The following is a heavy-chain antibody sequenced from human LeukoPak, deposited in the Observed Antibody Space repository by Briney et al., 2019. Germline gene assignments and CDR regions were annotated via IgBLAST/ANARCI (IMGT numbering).Heavy chain of an antibody. J-gene: IGHJ4*02. D-gene: IGHD2-2*01. Sequence: PGGSLRLSCAASGFTFSSYAMNWVRQAPGKGLEWVSTISGDGGATHYADSVKGRFTISRANSKNTLFLQMNSLRVEDTAVYYCAKSGSRDWDYFEYWGQGTLVTASS. CDR2: ISGDGGAT. CDR1: GFTFSSYA. CDR3: AKSGSRDWDYFEY. V-gene: IGHV3-23*01.